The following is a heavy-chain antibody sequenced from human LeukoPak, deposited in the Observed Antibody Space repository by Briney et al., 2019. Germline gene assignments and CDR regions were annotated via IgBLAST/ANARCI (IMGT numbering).Heavy chain of an antibody. V-gene: IGHV4-61*08. CDR3: AREHRAYCGGDCLMNWFDP. D-gene: IGHD2-21*02. CDR2: IYYSGST. Sequence: SEALSLTCAVSGGSISSGGYSWSWIRQPPGKGLEWIGYIYYSGSTNYNPSLKSRVTISVDTSKNQFSLKLSSVTAADTAVYYCAREHRAYCGGDCLMNWFDPWGQGTLVTVSS. CDR1: GGSISSGGYS. J-gene: IGHJ5*02.